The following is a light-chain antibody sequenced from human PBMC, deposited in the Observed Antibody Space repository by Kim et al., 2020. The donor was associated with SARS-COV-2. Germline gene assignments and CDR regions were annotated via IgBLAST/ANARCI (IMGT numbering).Light chain of an antibody. Sequence: EILMTQSPGTLSVSPGERATLSCRASQSVSSNLAWYQQKPGQAPTLLIYSASTRATGVPARFSGSGSGTEFTLTISSLQSEDFAVYYCQQYSIWPPRITFGQGTRLDIK. CDR2: SAS. CDR1: QSVSSN. CDR3: QQYSIWPPRIT. V-gene: IGKV3-15*01. J-gene: IGKJ5*01.